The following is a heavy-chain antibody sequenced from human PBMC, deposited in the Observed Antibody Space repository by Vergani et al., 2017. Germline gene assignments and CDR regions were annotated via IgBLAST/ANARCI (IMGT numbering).Heavy chain of an antibody. CDR3: AKASIAAAGTSGELDY. D-gene: IGHD6-13*01. J-gene: IGHJ4*02. V-gene: IGHV3-30*18. CDR1: GFTFSSYG. Sequence: QVQLVESGGGVVQPGRSLRLSCAASGFTFSSYGMHWVRQAPGKGLEWVAVISYDGSNKYYADSVKGRFTISRDNSKNTLYLQMNSLRAEDTAVYYCAKASIAAAGTSGELDYWGQGTLVTVSS. CDR2: ISYDGSNK.